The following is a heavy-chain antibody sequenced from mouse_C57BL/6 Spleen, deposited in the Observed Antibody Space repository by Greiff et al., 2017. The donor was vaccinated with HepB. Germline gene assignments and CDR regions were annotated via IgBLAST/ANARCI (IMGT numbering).Heavy chain of an antibody. CDR3: AREEPVVAYDY. CDR2: IYPGSGNT. D-gene: IGHD1-1*01. CDR1: GYTFTDYY. V-gene: IGHV1-76*01. J-gene: IGHJ2*01. Sequence: VQLQQSGAELVRPGASVKLSCKASGYTFTDYYINWVKQRPGQGLEWIARIYPGSGNTYYNEKFKGKATLTAEKSSSTAYMQLSSLTSEDSAVYFCAREEPVVAYDYWGQGTTLTVSS.